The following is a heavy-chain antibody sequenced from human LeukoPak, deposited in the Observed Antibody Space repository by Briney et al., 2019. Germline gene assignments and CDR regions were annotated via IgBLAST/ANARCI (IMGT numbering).Heavy chain of an antibody. CDR1: GFNFSEHA. J-gene: IGHJ4*02. CDR2: IRNQEYDGTT. CDR3: SSQPHYYDSRDYLDY. V-gene: IGHV3-49*04. D-gene: IGHD3-22*01. Sequence: PGGSLRLSCTTSGFNFSEHALSWVRQAPGKGLEWVGFIRNQEYDGTTEYAASVTGRFFMSRDDSKSVAFLQMNSLKIEDTAKYYCSSQPHYYDSRDYLDYWGQGTLVTVSS.